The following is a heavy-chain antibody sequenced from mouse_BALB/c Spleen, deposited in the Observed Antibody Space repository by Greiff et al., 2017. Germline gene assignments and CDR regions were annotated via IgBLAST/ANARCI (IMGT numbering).Heavy chain of an antibody. J-gene: IGHJ2*01. CDR1: GYTFTNYW. V-gene: IGHV1-63*02. Sequence: VKLQESGAELVRPGTSVKISCKASGYTFTNYWLGWVKQRPGHGLEWIGDIYPGGGYTNYNEKFKGKATLTADTSSSTAYMQLSSLTSEDSAVYFCARPPQTGAYYFDYWGQGTTLTVSS. D-gene: IGHD4-1*01. CDR2: IYPGGGYT. CDR3: ARPPQTGAYYFDY.